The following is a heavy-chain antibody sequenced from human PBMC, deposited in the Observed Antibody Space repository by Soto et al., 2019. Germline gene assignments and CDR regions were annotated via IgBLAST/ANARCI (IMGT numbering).Heavy chain of an antibody. CDR3: AKAYVMVVAGSIFDY. CDR1: GYSISSGSY. D-gene: IGHD6-19*01. J-gene: IGHJ4*01. V-gene: IGHV4-38-2*02. CDR2: IYHGGTT. Sequence: SETLSLTCTVSGYSISSGSYWGWIRQPPGKGPEWIASIYHGGTTFYNPSLKSRVTVSVDKSNNQFSLKLRSVTAADTAVYYCAKAYVMVVAGSIFDYWGHGTLVTVS.